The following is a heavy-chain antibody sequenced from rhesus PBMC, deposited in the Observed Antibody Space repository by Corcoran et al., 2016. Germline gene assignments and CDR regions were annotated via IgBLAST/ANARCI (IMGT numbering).Heavy chain of an antibody. J-gene: IGHJ2*01. CDR3: ARVGSSWSEWDTVGTEWYFDL. D-gene: IGHD5-42*01. CDR1: GYSLSSVYY. CDR2: IYGSGGSN. Sequence: QVQLQESGPGLVKPSETLSLTCAVPGYSLSSVYYWVCLRPPPGQWRSWLGRIYGSGGSNYLKPSLKSRVTRSVDTSKNQFSMKLSSVTAADTAVYYWARVGSSWSEWDTVGTEWYFDLWGPGTPITISS. V-gene: IGHV4S14*01.